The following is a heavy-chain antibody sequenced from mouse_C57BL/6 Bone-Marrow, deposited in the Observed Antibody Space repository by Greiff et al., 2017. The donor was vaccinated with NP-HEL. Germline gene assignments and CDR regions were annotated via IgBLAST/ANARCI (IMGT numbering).Heavy chain of an antibody. Sequence: VLLVESGGGLVQPGGSLKLSCAASGFTFSDYYMYWVRQTPEKRLEWVAYISNGGGSTYYPDTVKGRFTLSRDNAKNTLYLQMSRLKSEDTAMYYCARHKRLLVFAYWGQGTLVTVSA. CDR2: ISNGGGST. J-gene: IGHJ3*01. V-gene: IGHV5-12*01. CDR1: GFTFSDYY. CDR3: ARHKRLLVFAY. D-gene: IGHD1-1*01.